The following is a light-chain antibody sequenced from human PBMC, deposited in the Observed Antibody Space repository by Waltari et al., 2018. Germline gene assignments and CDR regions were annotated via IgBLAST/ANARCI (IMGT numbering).Light chain of an antibody. Sequence: DIQMTQSPSTLSASVGDRVTITCRASQSVNSWVAWYQQKPRKAPKLLSFKASNLESGVPSRFGGSGSGTEFTLTISSLQPDDFATYHCQQYDSYWTFGQGTKVEIK. CDR3: QQYDSYWT. J-gene: IGKJ1*01. CDR1: QSVNSW. CDR2: KAS. V-gene: IGKV1-5*03.